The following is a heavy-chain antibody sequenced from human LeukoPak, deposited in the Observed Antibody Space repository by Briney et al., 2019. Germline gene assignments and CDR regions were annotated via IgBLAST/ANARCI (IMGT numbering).Heavy chain of an antibody. D-gene: IGHD3-10*01. Sequence: GGSLRLSCAASGFTFSSYGMHWVRQAPGKGLEWVAVISYDGSNKYYADSVKGRFTISRDNSKNTLYLQMNSLRAEDTAVYYCASTGGYGSGTYDYYYFGMDVWGQGTTVTVSS. CDR1: GFTFSSYG. J-gene: IGHJ6*02. CDR2: ISYDGSNK. CDR3: ASTGGYGSGTYDYYYFGMDV. V-gene: IGHV3-30*03.